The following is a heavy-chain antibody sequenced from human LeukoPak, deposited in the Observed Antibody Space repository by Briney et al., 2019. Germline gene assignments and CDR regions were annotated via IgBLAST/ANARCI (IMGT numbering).Heavy chain of an antibody. Sequence: PSETLSLTCTVSGGSISSYCWSWIRQPAGKGLEWIGCIYTSGSTNYNPSLKSRVTMSVDTSKNQFSLKLSSVTAADTAVYYCARLTGYSSSWWRGYDAFDIWGQGTMVTISS. CDR1: GGSISSYC. J-gene: IGHJ3*02. CDR3: ARLTGYSSSWWRGYDAFDI. V-gene: IGHV4-4*07. D-gene: IGHD6-13*01. CDR2: IYTSGST.